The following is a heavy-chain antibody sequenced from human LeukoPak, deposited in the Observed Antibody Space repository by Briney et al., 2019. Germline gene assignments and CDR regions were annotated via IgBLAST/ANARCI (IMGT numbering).Heavy chain of an antibody. CDR1: GFTVSSNY. J-gene: IGHJ6*03. Sequence: GGSLRLSCAASGFTVSSNYMSWVRQAPGKGLEWVSAISGSGGSTYYADPVKGRFTISRDNSKNTLYLQMNSLRAEDTAVYYCARDGLGGGVFHMDVWGKGTTVTVSS. CDR3: ARDGLGGGVFHMDV. CDR2: ISGSGGST. D-gene: IGHD2-21*01. V-gene: IGHV3-66*02.